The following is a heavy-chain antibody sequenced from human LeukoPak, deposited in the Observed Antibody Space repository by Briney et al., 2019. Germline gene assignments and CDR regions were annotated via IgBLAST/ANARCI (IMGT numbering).Heavy chain of an antibody. CDR3: AKYCSTSSCHSRRAFDI. J-gene: IGHJ3*02. Sequence: SETLSLTCAIYGGSFSGYFWSWFRQPPGKGLEWIGEINRSGSTNYNSSLSLKSRVTISVDTSKNQFSLKLSSVTAADTAVYYCAKYCSTSSCHSRRAFDIWGQGTMVTVSS. V-gene: IGHV4-34*01. CDR1: GGSFSGYF. CDR2: INRSGST. D-gene: IGHD2-2*02.